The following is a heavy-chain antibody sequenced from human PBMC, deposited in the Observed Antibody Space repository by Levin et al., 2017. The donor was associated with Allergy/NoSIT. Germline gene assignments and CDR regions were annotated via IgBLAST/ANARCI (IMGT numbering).Heavy chain of an antibody. J-gene: IGHJ4*02. D-gene: IGHD1-26*01. Sequence: KTGGSLRLSCAVSGFNFRSCSMNWVRQAPGKGLEWIASINSQSDYMEYADSVKGRFTISRDNTQNFLYLQMHSLRAEDSGVYYCARVAKWEFLRELDYWGQGTQVSVSA. V-gene: IGHV3-21*01. CDR2: INSQSDYM. CDR1: GFNFRSCS. CDR3: ARVAKWEFLRELDY.